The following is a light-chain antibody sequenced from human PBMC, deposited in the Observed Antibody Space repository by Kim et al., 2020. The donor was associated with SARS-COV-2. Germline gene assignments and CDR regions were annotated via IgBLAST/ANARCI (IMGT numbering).Light chain of an antibody. V-gene: IGLV1-47*02. Sequence: GQSITFSCCGSTPIVGDYVVHWYQQLPGAAPKFLIYGNDQRPSGVPDRFSGSKSDTSASLAISGLRPEDEADYYCAAWDDSLSGYVFGGGTQVTVL. CDR2: GND. CDR3: AAWDDSLSGYV. J-gene: IGLJ6*01. CDR1: TPIVGDYV.